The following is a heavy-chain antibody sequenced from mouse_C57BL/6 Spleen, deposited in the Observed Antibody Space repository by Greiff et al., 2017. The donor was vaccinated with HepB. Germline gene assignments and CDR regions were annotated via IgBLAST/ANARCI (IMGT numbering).Heavy chain of an antibody. CDR2: IYPGSGST. J-gene: IGHJ4*01. CDR1: GYTFTSYW. D-gene: IGHD2-4*01. Sequence: VQLQQSGAELVKPGASVKMSCKASGYTFTSYWITWVKQRPGQGLEWIGDIYPGSGSTNYNEKFKSKATLTVDTSSSTAYMQLSSLTSEDSAVYYCAREGYDYGRAMDYWGQGTSVTVSS. CDR3: AREGYDYGRAMDY. V-gene: IGHV1-55*01.